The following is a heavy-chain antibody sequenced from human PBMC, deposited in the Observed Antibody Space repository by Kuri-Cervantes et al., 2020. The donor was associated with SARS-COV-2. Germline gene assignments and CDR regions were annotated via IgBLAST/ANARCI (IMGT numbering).Heavy chain of an antibody. V-gene: IGHV3-11*03. Sequence: GESLKISCAASGFTFSDYYMSWIRQAPGKGLERVSPISSSSSYIYYADSVKGRFTISRDNSKNTLYLQMNSLRAEDTAVYYCANLKGLKTGNWYFDLWGRGTLVTVSS. D-gene: IGHD7-27*01. CDR3: ANLKGLKTGNWYFDL. CDR2: ISSSSSYI. CDR1: GFTFSDYY. J-gene: IGHJ2*01.